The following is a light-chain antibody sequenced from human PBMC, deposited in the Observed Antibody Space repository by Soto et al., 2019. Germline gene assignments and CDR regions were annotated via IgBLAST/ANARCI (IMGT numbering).Light chain of an antibody. CDR2: DAS. J-gene: IGKJ1*01. CDR3: PQRSNWLWT. CDR1: QSVSSY. V-gene: IGKV3-11*01. Sequence: EIVLTQSPATLSLSPGERATLSCRASQSVSSYLAWYQQKPGQAPRLLIYDASNRATGIPARFSGSGSGTDFTLTISSLEPEDFAVYYCPQRSNWLWTLGQGTKVDIK.